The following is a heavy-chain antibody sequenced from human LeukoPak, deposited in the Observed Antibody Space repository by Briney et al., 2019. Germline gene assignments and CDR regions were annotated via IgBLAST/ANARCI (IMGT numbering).Heavy chain of an antibody. J-gene: IGHJ4*02. V-gene: IGHV4-34*01. CDR1: GGSFSGYY. D-gene: IGHD6-13*01. CDR3: ARGTGSSWYGGPFDS. Sequence: SETLSLTCAVYGGSFSGYYWSWIRQPPGKGLEWIGEINHSGSTNYNPSLKSRVTTSVDTFKNQFSLKLSSVTAADTAVYYCARGTGSSWYGGPFDSWGQGTLVTVSS. CDR2: INHSGST.